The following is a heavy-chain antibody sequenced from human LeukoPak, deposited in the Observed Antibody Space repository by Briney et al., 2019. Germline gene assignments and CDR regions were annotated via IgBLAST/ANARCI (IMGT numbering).Heavy chain of an antibody. Sequence: ASVKVSCKASGYTFTSYDINWVRQATGQGLEWIGWINPNSGGTNYAQKFQGRVTMTRDTSISTAYMELSRLRSDDTAVYYCARGAYCGGDCYSFDYWGQGTLVTVSS. J-gene: IGHJ4*02. CDR2: INPNSGGT. CDR3: ARGAYCGGDCYSFDY. V-gene: IGHV1-2*02. D-gene: IGHD2-21*01. CDR1: GYTFTSYD.